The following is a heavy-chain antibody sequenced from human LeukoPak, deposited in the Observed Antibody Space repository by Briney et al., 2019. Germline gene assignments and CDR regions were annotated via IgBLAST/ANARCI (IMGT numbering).Heavy chain of an antibody. CDR1: GFTLSSYW. Sequence: PGGSLRLSCAASGFTLSSYWMGWVRQAPGKGLEWVANIKEDGSEKYYVDSVKGRFTISRDNAKNSLYLQMNSLRAEDTAVYYCARGGRIRGLVPAAWGQGTLVTVSS. CDR2: IKEDGSEK. V-gene: IGHV3-7*01. D-gene: IGHD2-2*01. CDR3: ARGGRIRGLVPAA. J-gene: IGHJ5*02.